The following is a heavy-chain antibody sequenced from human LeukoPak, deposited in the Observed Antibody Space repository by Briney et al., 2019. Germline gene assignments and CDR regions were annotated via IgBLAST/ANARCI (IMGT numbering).Heavy chain of an antibody. D-gene: IGHD6-13*01. V-gene: IGHV3-20*01. CDR3: ARGGSSWYYYYMDV. J-gene: IGHJ6*03. CDR1: GGTFDDYG. CDR2: INWNGGST. Sequence: GGSLRLSCAASGGTFDDYGMSWVRQAPGKGLELVSGINWNGGSTGYADSVKGRFTISRDNAKTSLYLQMNSLRAEDTALYHCARGGSSWYYYYMDVWGKGTTVTVSS.